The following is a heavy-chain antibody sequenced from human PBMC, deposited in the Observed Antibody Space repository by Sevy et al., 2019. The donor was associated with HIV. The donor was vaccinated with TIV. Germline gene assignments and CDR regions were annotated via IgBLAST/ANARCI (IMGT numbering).Heavy chain of an antibody. CDR2: LSGSGGST. Sequence: GGSLRLSCAASGFTFSIYAMSWVRQAPGKGLEWVSGLSGSGGSTYYADSVKGRFTISRDNSENTLYLQMNGLRAEDRAVSYCAKDQGDYVCGTFRDNWGQGTLVTVSS. V-gene: IGHV3-23*01. J-gene: IGHJ4*02. D-gene: IGHD3-16*02. CDR3: AKDQGDYVCGTFRDN. CDR1: GFTFSIYA.